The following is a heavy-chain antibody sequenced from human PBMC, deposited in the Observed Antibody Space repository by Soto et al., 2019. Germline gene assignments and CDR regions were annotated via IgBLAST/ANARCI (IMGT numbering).Heavy chain of an antibody. CDR2: IYYSGST. Sequence: SETLSLTCTVSGGSIISYYWSWIRQPPGKGLEWIGYIYYSGSTNYNPSLKSRVTISVDTSKNQFSLKLSSVTAADTAVYYCAREDCGGDCSFGNWFDPWGQGTLVTVS. CDR1: GGSIISYY. CDR3: AREDCGGDCSFGNWFDP. J-gene: IGHJ5*02. D-gene: IGHD2-21*02. V-gene: IGHV4-59*01.